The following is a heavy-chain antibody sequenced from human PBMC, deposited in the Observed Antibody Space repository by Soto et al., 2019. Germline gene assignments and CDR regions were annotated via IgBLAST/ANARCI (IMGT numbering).Heavy chain of an antibody. D-gene: IGHD6-19*01. Sequence: EVQLVESGGGLVKPGGSLRLSCAASGFTFSDYTMNWVRQAPGKGLEWVSSISASSSYIYYADSVKGRFTISRDNAKNPMYLLMNSLRAEDSALYYCASAGWYSSGWYSAWGQGTLVTVSS. V-gene: IGHV3-21*01. J-gene: IGHJ4*02. CDR2: ISASSSYI. CDR1: GFTFSDYT. CDR3: ASAGWYSSGWYSA.